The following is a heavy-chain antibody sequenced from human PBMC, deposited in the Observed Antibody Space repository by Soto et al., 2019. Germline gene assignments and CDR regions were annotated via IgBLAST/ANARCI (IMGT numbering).Heavy chain of an antibody. V-gene: IGHV4-59*08. CDR2: IYYSGST. CDR1: GGSISSYY. CDR3: ARRDDFGTGIHWYFDL. Sequence: QVQLQESGPGLVKPSETLSLTCTVSGGSISSYYWSWIRQPPGKGLEWIGYIYYSGSTNYNPSLKSRVTISVDTSKNQFSLKLSSVTAADTAVYYCARRDDFGTGIHWYFDLWGRGTLVTVSS. J-gene: IGHJ2*01. D-gene: IGHD3-3*01.